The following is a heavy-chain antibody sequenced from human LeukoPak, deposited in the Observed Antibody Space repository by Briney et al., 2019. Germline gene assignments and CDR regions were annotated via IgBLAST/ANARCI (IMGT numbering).Heavy chain of an antibody. V-gene: IGHV3-66*01. J-gene: IGHJ3*02. CDR3: ARGYYDSTGYRAFDI. Sequence: PGGSLRLSCAASGFTVSSNYMSWVRQAPGKGLEWVSVIYSGGTAYYADSVKGRFTISRDNSKNTLYLQMNSLRAEDTAVYFCARGYYDSTGYRAFDIWGQGTMVTVSS. CDR1: GFTVSSNY. D-gene: IGHD3-22*01. CDR2: IYSGGTA.